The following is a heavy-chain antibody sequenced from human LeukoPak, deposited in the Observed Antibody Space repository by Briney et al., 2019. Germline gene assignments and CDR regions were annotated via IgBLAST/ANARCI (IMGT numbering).Heavy chain of an antibody. CDR3: AKKMGGPDDHDAFDI. J-gene: IGHJ3*02. Sequence: PGGSLRLSCAASGFTFSSYAMSWVRQAPGKGLEWVSAISGSGGSTYYADSVKGRFTIPRDNSKNTLYLQMNSLRAEDTAVYYCAKKMGGPDDHDAFDIWGQGTMVTVSS. CDR1: GFTFSSYA. CDR2: ISGSGGST. V-gene: IGHV3-23*01. D-gene: IGHD1-14*01.